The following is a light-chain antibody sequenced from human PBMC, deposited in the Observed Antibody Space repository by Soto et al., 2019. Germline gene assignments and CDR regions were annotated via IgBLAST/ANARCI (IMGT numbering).Light chain of an antibody. CDR3: SSYAGNNNGEV. V-gene: IGLV2-8*01. Sequence: QSALTQPPSASGSPGQSVTISCTGTSSDVGGFNYVSWYQQHPGKAPKLMIYEVSKRPSGVPDRFSGSKSGNTASLTVSGLQAEDEADYYCSSYAGNNNGEVFGGGTNLTVL. J-gene: IGLJ2*01. CDR2: EVS. CDR1: SSDVGGFNY.